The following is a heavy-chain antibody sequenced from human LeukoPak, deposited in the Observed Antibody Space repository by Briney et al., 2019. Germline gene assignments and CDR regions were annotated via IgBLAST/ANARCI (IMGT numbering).Heavy chain of an antibody. CDR3: ARGRVGGFGDRYYYAMDV. D-gene: IGHD3-10*01. CDR1: GYTFISYS. Sequence: SVTVSCQASGYTFISYSMHGVRPAPGQRLAGVGWINAGNCNTKYSQKLLGRVTVTRDTSASTAYMELSSLRSEDTAVYDCARGRVGGFGDRYYYAMDVWGKGTTVTVSS. J-gene: IGHJ6*04. V-gene: IGHV1-3*01. CDR2: INAGNCNT.